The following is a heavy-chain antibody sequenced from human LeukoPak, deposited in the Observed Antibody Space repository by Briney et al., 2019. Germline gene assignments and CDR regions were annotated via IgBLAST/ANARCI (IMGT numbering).Heavy chain of an antibody. CDR2: IYHSGST. Sequence: SQTLSLTCAVSGGSISSGGYSWSWIRQPPGKGLEWIGYIYHSGSTYYNPSLKSRVTVSVDTSKNQFSLKLSSVTAADTAVYYCARGLLDCSGGSCFSGAFDIWGRGTLVTVSS. CDR1: GGSISSGGYS. J-gene: IGHJ3*02. CDR3: ARGLLDCSGGSCFSGAFDI. D-gene: IGHD2-15*01. V-gene: IGHV4-30-2*01.